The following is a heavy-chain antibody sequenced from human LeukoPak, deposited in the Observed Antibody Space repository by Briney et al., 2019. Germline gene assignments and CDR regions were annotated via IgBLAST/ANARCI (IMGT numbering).Heavy chain of an antibody. D-gene: IGHD1-26*01. CDR1: GGSIINYY. CDR3: VRGGAATWYLDL. CDR2: IYFSGNT. J-gene: IGHJ2*01. Sequence: SETLSLTCTVSGGSIINYYWSWIRQPPGKGLEWVGYIYFSGNTRYNPSLQSRVIMSVDTSKNQVSLNLSSVAAADTAVYYCVRGGAATWYLDLWGRGTLVTVSS. V-gene: IGHV4-59*08.